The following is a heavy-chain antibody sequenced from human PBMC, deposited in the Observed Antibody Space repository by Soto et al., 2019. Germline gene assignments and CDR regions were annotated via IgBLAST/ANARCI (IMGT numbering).Heavy chain of an antibody. Sequence: QVQLVQSGAEVKKPGASVKVSCKASGYTFTSYGISWVRQAPGQGLEWMGWISAYNGNTKYKQKLQGRVTMTTDTPTGTGYMELRSLRSDDTAVYYCARDLAVGLVDYWGQGTLVTVSS. CDR2: ISAYNGNT. D-gene: IGHD6-19*01. V-gene: IGHV1-18*01. CDR1: GYTFTSYG. CDR3: ARDLAVGLVDY. J-gene: IGHJ4*02.